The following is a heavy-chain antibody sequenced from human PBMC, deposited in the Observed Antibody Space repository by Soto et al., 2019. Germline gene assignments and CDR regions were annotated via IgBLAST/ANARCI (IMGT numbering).Heavy chain of an antibody. V-gene: IGHV3-66*01. CDR3: TRDQAGAGGYDFFDY. CDR1: GFTVSSNY. Sequence: GGSLRLSCAASGFTVSSNYMSWVRQAPGKGLEWVSVIYNDGSLFYADSVKGRFTISRDNSKNTLYLQMNSLKAEDTGVYYCTRDQAGAGGYDFFDYWGLGTLVTVSS. CDR2: IYNDGSL. J-gene: IGHJ4*02. D-gene: IGHD5-12*01.